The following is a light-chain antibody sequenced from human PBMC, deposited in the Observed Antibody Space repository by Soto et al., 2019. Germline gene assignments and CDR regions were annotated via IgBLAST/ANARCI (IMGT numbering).Light chain of an antibody. CDR3: QQYNTFWT. CDR2: DVS. V-gene: IGKV1-5*01. CDR1: QSISTW. Sequence: DIQMTQSPSTLSGSVGDRVTITCRASQSISTWLAWYQQKPGKAPKLLIYDVSSLGSGVPSRFSGSGSGTEFTLTISSLQPDDFAIYYCQQYNTFWTFGQGTKVDIK. J-gene: IGKJ1*01.